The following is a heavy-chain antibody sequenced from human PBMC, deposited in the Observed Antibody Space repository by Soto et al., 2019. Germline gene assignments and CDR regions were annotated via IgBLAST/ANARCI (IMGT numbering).Heavy chain of an antibody. CDR3: ATKGGGYYFGFDS. D-gene: IGHD3-22*01. Sequence: VGSLRLSCAASGFTFSDYYRSWIRQAPGKGLEWVSYISSSGTTIYYADSVKGRFTISRDDAKNSLYLQMNSLRAEDTAVYFCATKGGGYYFGFDSWGQGTLVTVSS. J-gene: IGHJ4*02. CDR1: GFTFSDYY. CDR2: ISSSGTTI. V-gene: IGHV3-11*01.